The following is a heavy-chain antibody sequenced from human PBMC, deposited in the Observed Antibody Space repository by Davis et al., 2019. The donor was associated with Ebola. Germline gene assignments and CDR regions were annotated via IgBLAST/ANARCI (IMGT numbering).Heavy chain of an antibody. J-gene: IGHJ3*02. Sequence: SVKVSCKASGGTFSSYAISWVRQAPGQGLEWMGGIIPILGIANYAQKFQGRVTITADESTSTAYMELSSLRSDDTAVYYCARAHWVGAHDAFDIWGQGTMVTVSS. CDR3: ARAHWVGAHDAFDI. CDR1: GGTFSSYA. V-gene: IGHV1-69*10. CDR2: IIPILGIA. D-gene: IGHD7-27*01.